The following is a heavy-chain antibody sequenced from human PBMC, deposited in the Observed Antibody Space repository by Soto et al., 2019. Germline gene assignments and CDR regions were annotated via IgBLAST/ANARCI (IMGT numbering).Heavy chain of an antibody. CDR2: IIPIFGTA. V-gene: IGHV1-69*13. J-gene: IGHJ6*02. Sequence: SVKVSCKASGGTSSSYAISWVRQAPGQGLEWMGGIIPIFGTANYAQKFQGRVTITADESTSTAYMELSSLRSEDTAVYYCARGWSNYYYYGMDVWGQGTTVTVSS. D-gene: IGHD6-13*01. CDR1: GGTSSSYA. CDR3: ARGWSNYYYYGMDV.